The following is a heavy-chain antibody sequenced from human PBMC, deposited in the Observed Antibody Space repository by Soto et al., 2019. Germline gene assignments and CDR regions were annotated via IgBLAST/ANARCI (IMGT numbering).Heavy chain of an antibody. CDR3: ARCRGYGMDV. CDR2: INHSGST. D-gene: IGHD2-15*01. CDR1: GRSFSGYY. J-gene: IGHJ6*02. Sequence: SETLSLTCAVYGRSFSGYYWSWIRQPPGKGLEWIGEINHSGSTNYNPSLKSRVTISVDTSKNQFSLKLSSVTAADTAVYYCARCRGYGMDVWGQGTTVTVSS. V-gene: IGHV4-34*01.